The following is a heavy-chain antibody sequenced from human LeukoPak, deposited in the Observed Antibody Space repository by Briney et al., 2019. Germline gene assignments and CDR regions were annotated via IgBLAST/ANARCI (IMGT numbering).Heavy chain of an antibody. CDR1: GFIVSSSY. D-gene: IGHD1-26*01. V-gene: IGHV3-66*02. J-gene: IGHJ4*02. CDR3: ARGRVGATTCFDY. Sequence: GGSLRLSCAASGFIVSSSYMTWVRQAPGEGLEWVSVIYSGGSTYYADSVKGRFTISRDSSKNTLYLQMNGLRAVDTAVYYCARGRVGATTCFDYWGQGTLVTVSS. CDR2: IYSGGST.